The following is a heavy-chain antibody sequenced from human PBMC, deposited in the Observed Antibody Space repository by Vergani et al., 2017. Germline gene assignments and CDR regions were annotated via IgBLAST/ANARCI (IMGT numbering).Heavy chain of an antibody. V-gene: IGHV4-4*03. Sequence: QVQLQESGPGLVKPPGTLSPTCAVPGDSISSNNCWTWVRQPPGKGLEWIGEICHTEDTKYSPSLKSRVTVSVDESRNLFSLSLNSVTAADTAVYYCATIGYRRWGYYFDYWGQGILVTVSS. D-gene: IGHD2-2*02. CDR2: ICHTEDT. CDR3: ATIGYRRWGYYFDY. J-gene: IGHJ4*02. CDR1: GDSISSNNC.